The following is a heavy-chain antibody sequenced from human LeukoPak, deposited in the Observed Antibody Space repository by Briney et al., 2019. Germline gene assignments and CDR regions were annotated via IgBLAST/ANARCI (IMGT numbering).Heavy chain of an antibody. Sequence: GSVKVSCTVSGYTFSELSMNWVRQAPGKGLEWMGGFNPEDGETIYAQKFQGRVTMTEDTSTDTAYMELSSLSSDDTAVYYCAPYSPKDVAARSYYEMDVWGKGTTVTVSS. CDR2: FNPEDGET. V-gene: IGHV1-24*01. CDR3: APYSPKDVAARSYYEMDV. CDR1: GYTFSELS. D-gene: IGHD2-21*01. J-gene: IGHJ6*04.